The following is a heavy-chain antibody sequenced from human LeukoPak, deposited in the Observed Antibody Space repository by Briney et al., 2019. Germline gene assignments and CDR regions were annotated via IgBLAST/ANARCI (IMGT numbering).Heavy chain of an antibody. D-gene: IGHD1-20*01. CDR2: ISPYDGNT. Sequence: ASVKVSCKASGYTFTSYGISWVRQAPGQGLQWVGWISPYDGNTNYAQRFQARVTMSIDKSTRTVYMELRRLRLDDTAVYYCVRVWPPNAVDPGMTYSDFTALDVWGQGTTVIVSS. J-gene: IGHJ3*01. CDR1: GYTFTSYG. CDR3: VRVWPPNAVDPGMTYSDFTALDV. V-gene: IGHV1-18*01.